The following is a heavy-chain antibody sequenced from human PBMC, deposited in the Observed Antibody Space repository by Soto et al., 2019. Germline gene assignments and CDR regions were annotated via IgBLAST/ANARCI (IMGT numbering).Heavy chain of an antibody. D-gene: IGHD2-15*01. J-gene: IGHJ3*02. Sequence: GGSLRLSCAASGFTFSSYGIHWVRQAPGKGLEWVALIWFDGSDKYYTESVKGRFTISRDNSKSTLYLQMNSLRAEDTAVYYCARLYCSASSCYSVGAFDIRGQGTMVTVSS. CDR2: IWFDGSDK. V-gene: IGHV3-33*01. CDR1: GFTFSSYG. CDR3: ARLYCSASSCYSVGAFDI.